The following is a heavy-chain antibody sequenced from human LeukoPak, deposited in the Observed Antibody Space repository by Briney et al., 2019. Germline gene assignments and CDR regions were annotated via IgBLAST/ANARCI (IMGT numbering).Heavy chain of an antibody. D-gene: IGHD6-13*01. CDR1: GGSISSYY. CDR3: ARALAAAIFDY. CDR2: IYYSGST. Sequence: SETLPLTCTVSGGSISSYYWSWIRQPPGKGLEWIGYIYYSGSTNYNPSLKSRVTISVDTSKNQFSLKLSSVTAADTAVYYCARALAAAIFDYWGQGTLVTVSS. J-gene: IGHJ4*02. V-gene: IGHV4-59*01.